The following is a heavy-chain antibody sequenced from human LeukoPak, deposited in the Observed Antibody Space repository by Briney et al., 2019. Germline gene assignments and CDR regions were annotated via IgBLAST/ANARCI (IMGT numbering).Heavy chain of an antibody. CDR2: IRSNSRTI. Sequence: GGSLRLSCATSGFSFSTQEMTWVRQAPGKGLEWVSYIRSNSRTIYYADSVKGRFTISRDNTRNSVFLQLNSLRVEDTGFYYCARGSYTGFDLYFDYWGQGTLVTVSS. CDR3: ARGSYTGFDLYFDY. V-gene: IGHV3-48*03. D-gene: IGHD5-12*01. CDR1: GFSFSTQE. J-gene: IGHJ4*02.